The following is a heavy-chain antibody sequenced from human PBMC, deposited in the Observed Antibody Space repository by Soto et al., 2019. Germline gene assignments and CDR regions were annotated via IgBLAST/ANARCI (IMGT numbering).Heavy chain of an antibody. V-gene: IGHV1-69*13. Sequence: GASVKVSCKASGGTFNSYAISWVRQAPGQGLEWMGGIISIFGGVHYAQKFQGRVTITADESTSTAYMELSSLRSEDTVMYFCARFHVLSEAGTFRDINNAFDFWGQGTMVTVSS. J-gene: IGHJ3*01. CDR1: GGTFNSYA. CDR2: IISIFGGV. D-gene: IGHD6-13*01. CDR3: ARFHVLSEAGTFRDINNAFDF.